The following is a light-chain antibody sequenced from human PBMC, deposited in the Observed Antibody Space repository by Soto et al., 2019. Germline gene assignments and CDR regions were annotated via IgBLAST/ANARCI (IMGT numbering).Light chain of an antibody. CDR2: YDS. J-gene: IGLJ2*01. CDR3: QVWDSSSDHVI. Sequence: SYELTQAPSVSVAPGKTARITCGGNNIGSKSVHWYQQKPGQAPVLVIYYDSDRPSGIPERFSGSNSGNTATLTLSRVEAGDEADYYCQVWDSSSDHVIFGGGTKLTVL. V-gene: IGLV3-21*04. CDR1: NIGSKS.